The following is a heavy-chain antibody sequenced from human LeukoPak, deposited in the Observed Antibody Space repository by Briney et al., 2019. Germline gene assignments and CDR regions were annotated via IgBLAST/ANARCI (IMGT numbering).Heavy chain of an antibody. D-gene: IGHD4-11*01. Sequence: GGSLRLSCAASGFTFSSYAMSWVRQAPGKGLEWVSTINTGGGTYYAASVKGRFTISRDNSKNTLYLQMNSLRAEDTAVYYCAKDPTTGLRGYFDYWGQGTLVTVSS. CDR3: AKDPTTGLRGYFDY. CDR1: GFTFSSYA. J-gene: IGHJ4*02. V-gene: IGHV3-23*01. CDR2: INTGGGT.